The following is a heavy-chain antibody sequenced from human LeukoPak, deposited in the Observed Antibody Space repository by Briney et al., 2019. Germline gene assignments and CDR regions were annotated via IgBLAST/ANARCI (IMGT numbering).Heavy chain of an antibody. D-gene: IGHD2-15*01. CDR1: GFTFDDYA. V-gene: IGHV3-9*01. CDR3: AKALGLGYCSGGSCYEFHY. CDR2: ISWNSGSI. J-gene: IGHJ4*02. Sequence: PGGSLRLSCAASGFTFDDYAMHWVRQAPGKGLEWVSGISWNSGSIGYADSVKGRFTISRDNAKNSLYLQMNSLKTEDTALYYCAKALGLGYCSGGSCYEFHYWGQGTLVTVSS.